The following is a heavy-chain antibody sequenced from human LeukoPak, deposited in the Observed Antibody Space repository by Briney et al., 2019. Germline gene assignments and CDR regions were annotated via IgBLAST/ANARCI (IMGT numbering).Heavy chain of an antibody. Sequence: GASVKVSCKASGYTFTSYGISWVRQAPGQGLKWMGWISAYNGNTNYAQKLQGRVTMTTDTSTSTAYMELRSLRSDDTAVYYCARDWGYCSSTSCYLVWGQGTLVTVSS. J-gene: IGHJ4*02. V-gene: IGHV1-18*01. D-gene: IGHD2-2*01. CDR3: ARDWGYCSSTSCYLV. CDR2: ISAYNGNT. CDR1: GYTFTSYG.